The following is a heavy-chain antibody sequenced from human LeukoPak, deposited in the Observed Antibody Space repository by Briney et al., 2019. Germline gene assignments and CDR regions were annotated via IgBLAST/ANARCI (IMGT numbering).Heavy chain of an antibody. CDR1: GFTFRNYG. CDR3: AKGTTDYGSGYGMDV. CDR2: TGGSGEST. J-gene: IGHJ6*04. Sequence: GRSLRLSCAASGFTFRNYGMNWVRQAPGKGLEWVSATGGSGESTYYADSVKGRFTISRDNSKNTLFLQMNSLTAEDTAVYYCAKGTTDYGSGYGMDVWGKGTTVIVSS. D-gene: IGHD3-10*01. V-gene: IGHV3-23*01.